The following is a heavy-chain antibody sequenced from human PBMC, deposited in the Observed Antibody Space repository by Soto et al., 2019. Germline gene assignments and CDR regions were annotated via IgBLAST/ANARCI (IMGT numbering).Heavy chain of an antibody. CDR2: IIPIFGTA. Sequence: GASVKVSCKASGGTFSSYAISWVRQAPGQGLEWMGGIIPIFGTANYAQKFQGRVTITADESTSTAYMELSSLRSEDTAVYYCARDMGSGPIYFFDYWGQRSLVTVSS. J-gene: IGHJ4*02. CDR1: GGTFSSYA. D-gene: IGHD3-10*01. V-gene: IGHV1-69*13. CDR3: ARDMGSGPIYFFDY.